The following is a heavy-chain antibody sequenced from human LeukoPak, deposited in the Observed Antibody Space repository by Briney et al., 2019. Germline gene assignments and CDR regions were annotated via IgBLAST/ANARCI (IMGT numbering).Heavy chain of an antibody. J-gene: IGHJ6*02. D-gene: IGHD5-18*01. V-gene: IGHV4-34*01. CDR1: GGSFSGYY. CDR3: ARPPYIQLWPVPCYYHDMDV. CDR2: INHSGST. Sequence: SETLSLTCAVYGGSFSGYYWSWIRQPPGKGLEWIGEINHSGSTNYNPSLKSRVTISVDTSKNQFSLKLSSVTAADTAVYYCARPPYIQLWPVPCYYHDMDVWGQLTSVSV.